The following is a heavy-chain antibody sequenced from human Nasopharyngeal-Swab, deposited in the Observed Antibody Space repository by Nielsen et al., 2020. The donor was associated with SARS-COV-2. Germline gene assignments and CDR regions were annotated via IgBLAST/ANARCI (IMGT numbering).Heavy chain of an antibody. Sequence: SETLSLTCAVYGGSFSGYYWSWIRQPPGKGLEWIGEINHSGSTNYNPSLKSRVTISVDTSKNQFSLKLSSVTAADTAVYYCARGLRFLEWLLDYWGQGTLVTVSS. V-gene: IGHV4-34*01. CDR3: ARGLRFLEWLLDY. CDR2: INHSGST. D-gene: IGHD3-3*01. J-gene: IGHJ4*02. CDR1: GGSFSGYY.